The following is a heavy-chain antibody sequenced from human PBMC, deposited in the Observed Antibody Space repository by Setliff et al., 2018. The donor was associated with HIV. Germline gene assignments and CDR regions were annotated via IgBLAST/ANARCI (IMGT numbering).Heavy chain of an antibody. D-gene: IGHD4-17*01. CDR2: INPNSGGT. CDR1: GYTFTTYS. Sequence: GASVKVSCRASGYTFTTYSIHWVRQAPGQGLEWMGWINPNSGGTIYAQKFQGGVTMASDASINTAYMELRRLKSDDTAVYYCARGVDYGDYLSFDYWGQGTLVTVSS. J-gene: IGHJ4*02. V-gene: IGHV1-2*02. CDR3: ARGVDYGDYLSFDY.